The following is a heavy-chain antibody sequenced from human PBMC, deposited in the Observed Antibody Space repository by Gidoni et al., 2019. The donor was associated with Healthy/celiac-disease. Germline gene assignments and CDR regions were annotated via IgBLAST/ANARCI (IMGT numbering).Heavy chain of an antibody. CDR2: IYYSGST. V-gene: IGHV4-31*03. CDR1: GGSISRGGYY. D-gene: IGHD1-26*01. J-gene: IGHJ3*02. Sequence: QVQLQESGPGLVKPSQTLSLTCTVSGGSISRGGYYWSGIRQHPGKGLEWIGYIYYSGSTYDNPSLKSRVTISVDTSKNQFSLKLSSVTAADTAVYYCARSRIVGATIMAFDIWGQGTMVTVSS. CDR3: ARSRIVGATIMAFDI.